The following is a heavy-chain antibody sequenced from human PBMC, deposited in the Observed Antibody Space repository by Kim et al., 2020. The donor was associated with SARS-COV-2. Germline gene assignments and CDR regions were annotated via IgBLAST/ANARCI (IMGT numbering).Heavy chain of an antibody. V-gene: IGHV4-31*03. D-gene: IGHD5-18*01. J-gene: IGHJ4*02. Sequence: SETLSLTCTVSGGSISSGGYYWSWIRQHPGKGLEWIGYIYYSGSTYYNPSLKSRVTISVDTSKNQFSLKLSSVTAADTAVYYCASSTGKYSPTDYWGQGTLVTVSS. CDR2: IYYSGST. CDR3: ASSTGKYSPTDY. CDR1: GGSISSGGYY.